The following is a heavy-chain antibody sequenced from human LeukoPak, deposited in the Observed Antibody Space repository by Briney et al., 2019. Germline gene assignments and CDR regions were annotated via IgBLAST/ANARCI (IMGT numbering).Heavy chain of an antibody. D-gene: IGHD2-15*01. CDR2: IIPIFGTA. CDR3: ARGYCSGGSCHPFDY. J-gene: IGHJ4*02. V-gene: IGHV1-69*06. CDR1: GGTFSSYA. Sequence: GASVKVSCKASGGTFSSYAISWVRQAPGQGLEWMGGIIPIFGTANYAQKFQGRVTITADKSTSTAYMGLSSLRSEDTAVYYCARGYCSGGSCHPFDYWGQGTLVTVSS.